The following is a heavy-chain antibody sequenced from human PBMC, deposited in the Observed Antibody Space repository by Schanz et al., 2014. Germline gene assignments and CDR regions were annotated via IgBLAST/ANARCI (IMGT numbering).Heavy chain of an antibody. CDR2: IRYDGSSK. CDR1: GFTFSTCA. V-gene: IGHV3-30*02. D-gene: IGHD3-22*01. CDR3: AKEDRNHNSDYVY. J-gene: IGHJ4*02. Sequence: QVQLVESGGGVVQPGRSLRLSCAASGFTFSTCAMHWVRQAPGKGLEWVAFIRYDGSSKYYADSVRGRFTISRDDSKNTLYLQMNSLRPEDTAVYYCAKEDRNHNSDYVYWGQGTLVTVSS.